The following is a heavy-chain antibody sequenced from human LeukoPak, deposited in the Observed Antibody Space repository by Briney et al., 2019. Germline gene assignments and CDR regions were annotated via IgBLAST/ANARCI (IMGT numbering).Heavy chain of an antibody. J-gene: IGHJ3*02. CDR3: ARHRVMGFGELSRAFDI. D-gene: IGHD3-10*01. V-gene: IGHV4-39*01. CDR2: INYSGST. CDR1: GGSINSGSYY. Sequence: SETLSLTCTVSGGSINSGSYYWAWIRQPPGKGLEWIGSINYSGSTYYTPSLKSRVTISVDTSKNQFSLKLSSVTAADTAVYYCARHRVMGFGELSRAFDIWGQGTMVTVSS.